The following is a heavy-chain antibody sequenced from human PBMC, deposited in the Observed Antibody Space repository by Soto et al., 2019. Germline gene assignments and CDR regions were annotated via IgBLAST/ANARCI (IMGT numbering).Heavy chain of an antibody. D-gene: IGHD6-19*01. CDR2: IGTAGDT. Sequence: EVQLVESGGGLVQPGGSLRLSCAASGFTFSSYDMHWVRQATGKGLEWVSAIGTAGDTYYPGSVKGRFTISRENAKNSWYLQMNSLRAGDTAVYYCARGWRGSSGWYGPAYFDYWGQGTLVTVSS. J-gene: IGHJ4*02. CDR3: ARGWRGSSGWYGPAYFDY. V-gene: IGHV3-13*04. CDR1: GFTFSSYD.